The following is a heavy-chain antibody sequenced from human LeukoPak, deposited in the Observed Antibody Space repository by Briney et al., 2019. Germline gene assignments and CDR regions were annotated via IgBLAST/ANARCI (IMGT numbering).Heavy chain of an antibody. CDR2: ISSNGGTT. CDR1: GFTFSSSA. CDR3: ARGSYCSGGSCYSAY. D-gene: IGHD2-15*01. V-gene: IGHV3-64*01. J-gene: IGHJ4*02. Sequence: GGSLRLSCAASGFTFSSSAMHWVRQAPGKGLEYVSAISSNGGTTYYANSVKGRFTISRDNSKNTLYLQMGSLRAEDMAVYYCARGSYCSGGSCYSAYWGQGTLVTVSS.